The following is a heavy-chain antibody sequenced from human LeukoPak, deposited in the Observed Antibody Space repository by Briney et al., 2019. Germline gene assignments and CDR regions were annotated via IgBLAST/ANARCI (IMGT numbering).Heavy chain of an antibody. Sequence: PGGSLSLSCAAPGFTFSSYGMHWVRQAPGKGLEWVAIIRYDGSNKYYADSVKGRFTISRDNSKNTLYLQMNSLRAEDTAVYYCAKTAAASYYYYYMDVWGKGTTVTVSS. CDR3: AKTAAASYYYYYMDV. J-gene: IGHJ6*03. D-gene: IGHD2-2*01. CDR2: IRYDGSNK. CDR1: GFTFSSYG. V-gene: IGHV3-30*02.